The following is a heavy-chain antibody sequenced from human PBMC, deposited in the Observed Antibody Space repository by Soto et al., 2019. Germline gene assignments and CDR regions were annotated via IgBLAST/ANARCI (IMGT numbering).Heavy chain of an antibody. J-gene: IGHJ4*02. CDR3: ARLPKGSFVTA. V-gene: IGHV3-48*02. CDR1: GFSFSDHS. CDR2: ISSNSDST. D-gene: IGHD2-21*02. Sequence: LVESGGDLVYPGGSLRLSCVASGFSFSDHSMNWVRQAPGKGLQWISYISSNSDSTYYADSVKGRFTVSRDNAKNALFLQMNSLRDDDTATYYCARLPKGSFVTAWGQGARVTVSS.